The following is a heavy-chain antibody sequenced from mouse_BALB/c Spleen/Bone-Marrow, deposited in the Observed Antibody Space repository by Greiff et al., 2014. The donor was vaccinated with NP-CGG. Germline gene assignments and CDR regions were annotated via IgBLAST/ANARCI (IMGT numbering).Heavy chain of an antibody. CDR1: GYTFTSFW. CDR3: TRWYYGSRDWSIDV. D-gene: IGHD1-1*01. CDR2: VYPGNNDT. J-gene: IGHJ1*01. V-gene: IGHV1-5*01. Sequence: VQLQQSGTVLARPGASVKMSCKASGYTFTSFWMHWVKQRPGQGLEWIGAVYPGNNDTNYNQNFKGKAKLTAVTSTSTAYMEFSSLTNEDSAVYYCTRWYYGSRDWSIDVWGAGTTVTVSS.